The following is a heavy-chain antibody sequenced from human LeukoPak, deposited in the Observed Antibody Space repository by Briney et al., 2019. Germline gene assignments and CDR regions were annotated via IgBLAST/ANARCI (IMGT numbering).Heavy chain of an antibody. J-gene: IGHJ3*02. D-gene: IGHD4-23*01. Sequence: GGSLRLSCAASGFTFSSYEMNWVRQAPGKGLEWVSYISSSGSTIYYADSVKGRFTISRDNAKNSLYLQMNNLRAEDTAVYYCARDQGGNLPWAAFDIWGQGTMVTVS. CDR2: ISSSGSTI. V-gene: IGHV3-48*03. CDR3: ARDQGGNLPWAAFDI. CDR1: GFTFSSYE.